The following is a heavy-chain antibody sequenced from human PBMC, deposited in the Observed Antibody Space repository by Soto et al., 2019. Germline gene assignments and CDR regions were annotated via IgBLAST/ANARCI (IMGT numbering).Heavy chain of an antibody. CDR3: ARRATATRYGMDV. V-gene: IGHV5-10-1*01. CDR1: GYSFTSYW. D-gene: IGHD2-21*02. J-gene: IGHJ6*02. Sequence: GESLKISFQGSGYSFTSYWISWVRQMPGKGLEWMGRIDPSDSYTNYSPSFQGHVTISADKSISTAYLQWSSLKASDTAMYYCARRATATRYGMDVWGQGTTVTVSS. CDR2: IDPSDSYT.